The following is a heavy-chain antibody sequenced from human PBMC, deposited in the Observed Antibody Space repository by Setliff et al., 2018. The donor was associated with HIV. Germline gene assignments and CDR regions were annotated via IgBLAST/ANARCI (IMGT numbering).Heavy chain of an antibody. V-gene: IGHV4-30-4*08. CDR3: ARHRFLGSATYYFDY. D-gene: IGHD3-3*01. J-gene: IGHJ4*02. Sequence: SETLSLTCAVSGFSISSGEYYWSWIRQPPGRGLEWLGYISSSGGTDYNPSLNSRIIISIDTSKNQFSLRLSSVTAADTAVYYCARHRFLGSATYYFDYWGQGTLVTVSS. CDR2: ISSSGGT. CDR1: GFSISSGEYY.